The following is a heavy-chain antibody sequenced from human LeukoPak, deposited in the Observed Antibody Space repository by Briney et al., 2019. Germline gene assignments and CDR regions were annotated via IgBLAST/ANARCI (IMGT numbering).Heavy chain of an antibody. CDR2: INIDGHST. J-gene: IGHJ2*01. CDR1: GFTLRYYW. Sequence: GGSLRLFCGAWGFTLRYYWMHWVRQAPGKGVVWVSRINIDGHSTRYADSVKGLFTISRDNDNNPLYLQMNSLRAEDTAVYYCARDWAYTQLDIWGRGSLVTVSS. V-gene: IGHV3-74*01. D-gene: IGHD2-21*01. CDR3: ARDWAYTQLDI.